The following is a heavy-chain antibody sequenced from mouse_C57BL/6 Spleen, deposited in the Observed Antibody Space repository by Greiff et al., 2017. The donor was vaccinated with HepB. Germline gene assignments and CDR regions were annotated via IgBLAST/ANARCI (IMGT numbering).Heavy chain of an antibody. CDR1: GFTFSDYG. V-gene: IGHV5-17*01. J-gene: IGHJ4*01. D-gene: IGHD1-1*01. CDR3: ARGYYGSSYERYAMDY. Sequence: EVHLVESGGGLVKPGGSLKLSCAASGFTFSDYGMHWVRQAPEKGLEWVAYISSGSSTIYYADTVKGRFTISRDNAKNTLFLQMTSLRSEDTAMYYCARGYYGSSYERYAMDYWGQGTSVTVSS. CDR2: ISSGSSTI.